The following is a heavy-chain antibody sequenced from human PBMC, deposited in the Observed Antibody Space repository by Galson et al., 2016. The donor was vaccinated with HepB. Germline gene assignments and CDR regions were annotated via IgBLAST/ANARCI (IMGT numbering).Heavy chain of an antibody. CDR3: AKGLYNDFWSGFPPYYDYVMDV. V-gene: IGHV1-46*01. J-gene: IGHJ6*02. CDR2: INPSGGST. CDR1: GYTFITYY. D-gene: IGHD3-3*01. Sequence: SVKVSCKASGYTFITYYMHWVRQAPGQGLEWMGIINPSGGSTSYAQKFQGRVTMTRDTSTSTVYMELSSLGSEDTAVYYCAKGLYNDFWSGFPPYYDYVMDVWGQGTTVTVSS.